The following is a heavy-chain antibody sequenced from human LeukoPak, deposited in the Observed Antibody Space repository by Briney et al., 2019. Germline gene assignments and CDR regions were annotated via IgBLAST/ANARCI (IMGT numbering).Heavy chain of an antibody. D-gene: IGHD6-19*01. V-gene: IGHV1-69*06. J-gene: IGHJ6*03. CDR2: IIPIFGTA. CDR3: ASAKELSGGWYYPYYYYYMDV. Sequence: SVKVSCKASGVTFSSYALSWVRQAPGQGLEWMGGIIPIFGTANFAQKFQGRVTITADKSTGTAYMELSSLRSEDTAVYYCASAKELSGGWYYPYYYYYMDVWGTGTTVTVSS. CDR1: GVTFSSYA.